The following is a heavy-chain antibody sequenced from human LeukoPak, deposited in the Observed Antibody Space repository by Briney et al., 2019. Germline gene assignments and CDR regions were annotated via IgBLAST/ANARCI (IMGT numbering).Heavy chain of an antibody. J-gene: IGHJ4*02. D-gene: IGHD3-3*01. CDR3: AREGLFGVVMIDY. V-gene: IGHV4-4*07. CDR1: GGSISSYY. CDR2: IYTSGST. Sequence: SETLSLTCTVSGGSISSYYWSWIRQHAGRGREWIGRIYTSGSTNYNPSLKSRVTMSVDTSKTQFSLKLSSVTAADTAVYYCAREGLFGVVMIDYWGQGTLVTVSS.